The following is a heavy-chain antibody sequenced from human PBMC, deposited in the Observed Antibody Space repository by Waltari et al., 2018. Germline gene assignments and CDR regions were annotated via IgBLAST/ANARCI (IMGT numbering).Heavy chain of an antibody. Sequence: QLQLQESGPGLVKPSETLSLTCTVSGGSISSRSYYWGWIRQPPGKGLEWIGSIYYSGSTYYNPSLKSRVTISVDTSKNQFSLKLSSVTAADTAVYYCARVLWFRAFDPWGQGTLVTVSS. CDR2: IYYSGST. CDR1: GGSISSRSYY. V-gene: IGHV4-39*07. J-gene: IGHJ5*02. D-gene: IGHD3-10*01. CDR3: ARVLWFRAFDP.